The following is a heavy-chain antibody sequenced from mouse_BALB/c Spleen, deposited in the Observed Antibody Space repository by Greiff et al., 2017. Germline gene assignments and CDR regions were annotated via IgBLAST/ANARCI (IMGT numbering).Heavy chain of an antibody. J-gene: IGHJ2*01. Sequence: QVQLQQPGAELVKPGASVKMSCKASGYTFTSYNMHWVKQTPGQGLEWIGAIYPGNGDTSYNQKFKGKATLTADKSSSTAYMQLSSLTSEDSAVYYCARWGDYFDYWGQGTTLTVSS. CDR3: ARWGDYFDY. V-gene: IGHV1-12*01. CDR1: GYTFTSYN. CDR2: IYPGNGDT.